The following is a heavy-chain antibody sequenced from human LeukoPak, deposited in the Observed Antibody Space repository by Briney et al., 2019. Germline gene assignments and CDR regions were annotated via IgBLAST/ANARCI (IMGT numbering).Heavy chain of an antibody. CDR3: ARATIGYCSSTSCRNYYYGMDV. Sequence: ASVKVSCKVSGYTLTELSMHWVRQAPGKGLEWMGGFDPEDGETIYAQKFQGRVTMTEDTSTDTAYMELSSLRSEDTAVYYCARATIGYCSSTSCRNYYYGMDVWGQGTTVTVSS. CDR1: GYTLTELS. J-gene: IGHJ6*02. D-gene: IGHD2-2*01. CDR2: FDPEDGET. V-gene: IGHV1-24*01.